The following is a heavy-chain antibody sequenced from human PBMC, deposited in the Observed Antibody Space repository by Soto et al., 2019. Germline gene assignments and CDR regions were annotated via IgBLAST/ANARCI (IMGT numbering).Heavy chain of an antibody. CDR3: AKDPGSQYLYYFDD. Sequence: EVQLLESWGGWVQPGVSLRLSCAGPGFTFSSYATSWVRLVPWIGLACVSAISGRGGSPYYADSVKGSLTISRDNSKNTLYLQMNRLRAEDTAVYYCAKDPGSQYLYYFDDWGQGTLVTVSS. D-gene: IGHD4-4*01. V-gene: IGHV3-23*01. CDR1: GFTFSSYA. CDR2: ISGRGGSP. J-gene: IGHJ4*02.